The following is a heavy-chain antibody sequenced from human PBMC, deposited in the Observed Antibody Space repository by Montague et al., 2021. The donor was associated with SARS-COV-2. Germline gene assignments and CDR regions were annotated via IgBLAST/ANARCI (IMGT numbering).Heavy chain of an antibody. CDR1: GDSISNYY. D-gene: IGHD3-9*01. J-gene: IGHJ4*02. V-gene: IGHV4-39*07. CDR2: IYYSGST. CDR3: ARASLTDQFRVRGKSLDS. Sequence: SETLSLTCAVSGDSISNYYWGWIRQPPGKGLEWIGSIYYSGSTYYNPSLKSRVTMSRDSSRNQFSLRLTSVTAADSGIYYCARASLTDQFRVRGKSLDSWGPGTPVTVSS.